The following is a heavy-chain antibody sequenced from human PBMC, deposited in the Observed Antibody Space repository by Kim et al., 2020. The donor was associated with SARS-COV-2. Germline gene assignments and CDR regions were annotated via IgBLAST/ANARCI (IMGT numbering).Heavy chain of an antibody. CDR1: GFTFSNAW. CDR2: IKSKTDGGTT. J-gene: IGHJ6*02. Sequence: GGSLRLSCAASGFTFSNAWMSWVRQAPGKGLEWVGRIKSKTDGGTTDYAAPVKGRFTISRDDSKNTLYLQMNSLKTEDTAVYYCTTDLGIWFGELFRPGVAYYVMEVWGQESTVTVSS. V-gene: IGHV3-15*01. CDR3: TTDLGIWFGELFRPGVAYYVMEV. D-gene: IGHD3-10*01.